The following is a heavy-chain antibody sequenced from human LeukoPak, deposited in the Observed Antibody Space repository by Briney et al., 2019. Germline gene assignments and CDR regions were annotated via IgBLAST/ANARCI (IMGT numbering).Heavy chain of an antibody. CDR1: GFTFSSYS. CDR3: ARDWLAGNPYHAFDL. V-gene: IGHV3-21*01. J-gene: IGHJ3*01. CDR2: ISSSSSYI. D-gene: IGHD3-22*01. Sequence: GGSLRLSCAASGFTFSSYSMNWVRQAPGKGLEWVSSISSSSSYIYYADSVKGRFTISRDNAKNSLYLQMNSLRAEDTAVYFCARDWLAGNPYHAFDLWGKGTMVTVSS.